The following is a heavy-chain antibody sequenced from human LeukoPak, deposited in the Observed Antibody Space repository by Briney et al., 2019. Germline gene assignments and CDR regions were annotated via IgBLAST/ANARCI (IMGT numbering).Heavy chain of an antibody. Sequence: GASVKVSCKVSGYTLTELSMHWVRQAPGKGLEWMGGFGPEDGETIYAQKFQGRVTMTEDTSTDTAYMGLSSLRSEDTAVYYCATANYDFWSGYYGGYFDYWGQGTLVTVSS. CDR2: FGPEDGET. J-gene: IGHJ4*02. D-gene: IGHD3-3*01. CDR3: ATANYDFWSGYYGGYFDY. V-gene: IGHV1-24*01. CDR1: GYTLTELS.